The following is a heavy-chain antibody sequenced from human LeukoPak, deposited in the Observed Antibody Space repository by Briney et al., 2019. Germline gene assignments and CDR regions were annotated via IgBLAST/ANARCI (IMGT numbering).Heavy chain of an antibody. Sequence: PSETLSLTCTVSGGSISSSSYYWGWIRQPPGKGLEWIGSIYYSGSTYYNPSLKSRVTISVDTSKNQFSLKLSSVTAADTAVYYCARHSGASPHYFDYWGQGTLVTVSS. CDR1: GGSISSSSYY. CDR3: ARHSGASPHYFDY. V-gene: IGHV4-39*01. CDR2: IYYSGST. D-gene: IGHD1-26*01. J-gene: IGHJ4*02.